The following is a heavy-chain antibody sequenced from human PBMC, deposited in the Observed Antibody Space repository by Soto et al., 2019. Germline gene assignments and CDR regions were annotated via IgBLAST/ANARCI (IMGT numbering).Heavy chain of an antibody. J-gene: IGHJ4*02. V-gene: IGHV3-48*01. CDR3: AKLSGRPELSKAAAGTRDPNDY. CDR1: GFTFSSYS. CDR2: ISSSSSTI. Sequence: PGGSLRLSCAASGFTFSSYSMNWVRQAPGKGLEWVSYISSSSSTIYYADSVKGRFTISRDNSKNTLYLQMNSLRAEDTAVYYCAKLSGRPELSKAAAGTRDPNDYWGQGTLVTVSS. D-gene: IGHD6-13*01.